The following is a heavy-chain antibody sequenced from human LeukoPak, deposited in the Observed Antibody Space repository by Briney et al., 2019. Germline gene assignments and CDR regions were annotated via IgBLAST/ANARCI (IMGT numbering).Heavy chain of an antibody. V-gene: IGHV4-61*02. D-gene: IGHD3-22*01. CDR3: ARALYYYDSSGYYRVYYFDY. CDR1: GGSISSGSYY. CDR2: IYTSGST. J-gene: IGHJ4*02. Sequence: SETLSLTCTVSGGSISSGSYYWSWIRQPAGKGLEWIGRIYTSGSTNYNPSLKSRVTISVDTSKNQFSLKLSSVTAADTAVYYCARALYYYDSSGYYRVYYFDYWGQGTLVTVSS.